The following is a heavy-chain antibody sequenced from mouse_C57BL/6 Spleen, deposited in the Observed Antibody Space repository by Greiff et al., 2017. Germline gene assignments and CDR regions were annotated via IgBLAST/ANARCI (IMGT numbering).Heavy chain of an antibody. CDR1: GYTFTSYW. D-gene: IGHD1-1*01. V-gene: IGHV1-53*01. CDR2: INPSNGGT. CDR3: ARRITTVVATNWYFDV. Sequence: VQLQQPGTELVKPGASVKLSCKASGYTFTSYWMHWVKQRPGQGLEWIGNINPSNGGTNYNEKFKSKATLTVDKSSSTAYMQLSSLTSEDSAVYYCARRITTVVATNWYFDVWGTGTTVTVSS. J-gene: IGHJ1*03.